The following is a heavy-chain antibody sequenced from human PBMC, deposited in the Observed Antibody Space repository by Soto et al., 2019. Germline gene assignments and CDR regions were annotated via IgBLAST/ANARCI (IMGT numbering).Heavy chain of an antibody. J-gene: IGHJ6*02. CDR1: GGSICSGDYY. V-gene: IGHV4-30-4*01. CDR2: IYYSGST. D-gene: IGHD2-2*01. CDR3: ARDSSQGTYYYYGMDV. Sequence: PSETLSLTCTVSGGSICSGDYYWSWIRQPPGKGLEWIGYIYYSGSTYYNPSLKSRVTISVDTSKNQFSLKLSSVTAADTAVYYCARDSSQGTYYYYGMDVWGQGTTVTVSS.